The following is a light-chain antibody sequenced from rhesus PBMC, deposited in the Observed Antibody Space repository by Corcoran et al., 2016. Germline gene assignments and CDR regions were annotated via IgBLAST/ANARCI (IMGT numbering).Light chain of an antibody. J-gene: IGKJ4*01. Sequence: DIQMTQSPSSLSASVGDTVTITCRASQGISSYLNWFQQKPGKAPKLLIYAASSLESGVPSRFSGSGSGTDFTFTISSLQPEDFAVYYCLQHNSYPLTFGGGTKVELK. CDR1: QGISSY. CDR3: LQHNSYPLT. V-gene: IGKV1-28*03. CDR2: AAS.